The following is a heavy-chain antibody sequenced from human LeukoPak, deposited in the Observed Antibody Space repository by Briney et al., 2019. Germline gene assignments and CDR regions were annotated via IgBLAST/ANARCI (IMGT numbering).Heavy chain of an antibody. V-gene: IGHV1-18*01. Sequence: ASVKVSCKASGYTFTNYGISWVRQAPGQGLEWMGWISAYSGYTHYAQKIQGRVTVTTEASTSTAYMELRSLTSYDTAVYYCARDAVSTATAGGIDYWGQGTLVTVSS. J-gene: IGHJ4*02. CDR2: ISAYSGYT. CDR3: ARDAVSTATAGGIDY. CDR1: GYTFTNYG. D-gene: IGHD5/OR15-5a*01.